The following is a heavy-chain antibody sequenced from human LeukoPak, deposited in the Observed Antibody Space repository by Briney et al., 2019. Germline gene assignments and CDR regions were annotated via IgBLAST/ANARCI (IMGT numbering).Heavy chain of an antibody. CDR1: GFTFSSYS. V-gene: IGHV3-21*01. D-gene: IGHD6-19*01. CDR3: ARDRRQWLVPNDY. J-gene: IGHJ4*02. Sequence: PGGSLRLSCAASGFTFSSYSMNWVRQAPGKGLEWVSSISSSSSYIYYADSVKGRFTISRDNAKNSLYLQMNSLRAEDTAVYYCARDRRQWLVPNDYWGQGTLVTVSS. CDR2: ISSSSSYI.